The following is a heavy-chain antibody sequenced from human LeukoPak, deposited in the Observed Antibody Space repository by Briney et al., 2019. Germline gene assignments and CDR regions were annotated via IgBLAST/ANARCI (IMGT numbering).Heavy chain of an antibody. Sequence: TSETLSLTCTVSGGSVSSYYWSWIRQPPGKGLEWIGYIYYSGSTNYNPSLKSRVTISVDTSKNQFSLKLSSVTAADTAVYYCARSSAAALYYFDYWGQGTLVTVSS. D-gene: IGHD2-15*01. V-gene: IGHV4-59*02. J-gene: IGHJ4*02. CDR1: GGSVSSYY. CDR3: ARSSAAALYYFDY. CDR2: IYYSGST.